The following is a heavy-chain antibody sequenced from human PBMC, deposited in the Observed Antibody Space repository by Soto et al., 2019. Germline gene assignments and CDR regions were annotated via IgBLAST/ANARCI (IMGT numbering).Heavy chain of an antibody. D-gene: IGHD6-13*01. Sequence: ASVKVSCKVSGYTLTELSMHWVRQAPGKGLEWMGGFDPEDGETIYAQKFQVRVTMTEDTSTDTAYMELSSLRSEDTAVYYCATDRNARYSSSYFYWGQGTLVTVSS. CDR3: ATDRNARYSSSYFY. J-gene: IGHJ4*02. CDR2: FDPEDGET. V-gene: IGHV1-24*01. CDR1: GYTLTELS.